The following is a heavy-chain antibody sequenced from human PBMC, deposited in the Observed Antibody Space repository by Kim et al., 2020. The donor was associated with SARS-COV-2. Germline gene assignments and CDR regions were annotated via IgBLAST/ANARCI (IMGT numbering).Heavy chain of an antibody. CDR3: ARGDYYGSGSYLRDIINYYYYGMDV. J-gene: IGHJ6*02. V-gene: IGHV3-33*01. Sequence: GGSLRLSCVASGFTFSSYGMHWVRQAPGKGLEWVAVIWYDGSNKYYADSVKGRFTISRDNSKNTLYLQMNSLRAEDTAVYYCARGDYYGSGSYLRDIINYYYYGMDVWGQGTTVTVSS. D-gene: IGHD3-10*01. CDR2: IWYDGSNK. CDR1: GFTFSSYG.